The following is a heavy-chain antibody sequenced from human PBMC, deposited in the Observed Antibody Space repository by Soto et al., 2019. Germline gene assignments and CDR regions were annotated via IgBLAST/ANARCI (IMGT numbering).Heavy chain of an antibody. CDR2: IIPIFGTA. V-gene: IGHV1-69*13. CDR1: GGTFSSYA. Sequence: ASVKVSCKASGGTFSSYAISWVRQAPGQGLEWMGGIIPIFGTANYAQKFQGRVTITADESTSTAYMELSSLRSEDTAVYYCARQLGYCSGGSCVDWFDPWGQGTLVTAPQ. D-gene: IGHD2-15*01. J-gene: IGHJ5*02. CDR3: ARQLGYCSGGSCVDWFDP.